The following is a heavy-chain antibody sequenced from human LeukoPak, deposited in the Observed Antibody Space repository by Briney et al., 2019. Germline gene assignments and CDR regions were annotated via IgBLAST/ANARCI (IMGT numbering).Heavy chain of an antibody. D-gene: IGHD6-13*01. V-gene: IGHV3-33*01. CDR1: GFTFSSYG. CDR2: IWYDGSNK. CDR3: ARDLSSSWYMSYYYYGMDV. J-gene: IGHJ6*02. Sequence: GRSLRLSCAASGFTFSSYGMHWVRQAPGKGLEGVAVIWYDGSNKYYADSVKGRFTISRDNSKNTLYLQMNSLRAEDTAVYYCARDLSSSWYMSYYYYGMDVWGQGTTVTVSS.